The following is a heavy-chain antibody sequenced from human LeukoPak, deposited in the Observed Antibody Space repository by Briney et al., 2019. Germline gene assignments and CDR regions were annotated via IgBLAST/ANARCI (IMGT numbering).Heavy chain of an antibody. CDR2: ISYDGSNK. D-gene: IGHD6-19*01. CDR1: GFTFSSYA. CDR3: ARGGAPPSSVAVAGTENDY. V-gene: IGHV3-30-3*01. Sequence: GGSLRLSCAASGFTFSSYAMHWVRQAPGKGLEWVAVISYDGSNKYYADSVKGRFTISRDNAKNSLYLQMNSLRAEDTAVYYCARGGAPPSSVAVAGTENDYWGQGTLVTVSS. J-gene: IGHJ4*02.